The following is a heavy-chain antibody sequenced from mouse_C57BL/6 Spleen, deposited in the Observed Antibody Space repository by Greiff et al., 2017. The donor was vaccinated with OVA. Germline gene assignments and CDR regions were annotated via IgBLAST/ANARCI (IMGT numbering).Heavy chain of an antibody. Sequence: EVQRVESEGGLVQPGSSMKLSCTASGFTFSDYYMAWVRQVPEKGLEWVANINYDGSSTYYLDSLKSRFIISRDNAKNILYLQMSSLKSEDTATYYCARGGDYYGSPYYFDYWGQGTTLTVSS. CDR2: INYDGSST. CDR3: ARGGDYYGSPYYFDY. CDR1: GFTFSDYY. J-gene: IGHJ2*01. V-gene: IGHV5-16*01. D-gene: IGHD1-1*01.